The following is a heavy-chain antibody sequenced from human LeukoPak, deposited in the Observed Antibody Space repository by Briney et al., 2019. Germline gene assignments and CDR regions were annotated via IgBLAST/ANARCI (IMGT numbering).Heavy chain of an antibody. CDR3: ARDSRVSYLGY. Sequence: SETLSLTCTVSGGSISSYYWSWIRHPPGPGLGRIEYIYYSSSTNYNPSLKSRVTISVDTSKNQFSLKLSSVTAADTAVYYCARDSRVSYLGYWGQGTLVTVSS. CDR2: IYYSSST. V-gene: IGHV4-59*01. J-gene: IGHJ4*02. CDR1: GGSISSYY.